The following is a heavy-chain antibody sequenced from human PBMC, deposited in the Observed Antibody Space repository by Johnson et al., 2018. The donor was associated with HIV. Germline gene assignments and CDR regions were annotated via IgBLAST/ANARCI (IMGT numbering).Heavy chain of an antibody. CDR1: GFTVSSNY. Sequence: MQLVESGGGLVKPGGSLRLSCTASGFTVSSNYMSWVRQAPGTGLKWVAIIQSGGGTYHADSVKGRFTISRDDSKNSLYLQMNSLKIEDTAVYYCARDGYSGGFDIWGQGTMVTVSP. J-gene: IGHJ3*02. CDR3: ARDGYSGGFDI. D-gene: IGHD2-21*01. V-gene: IGHV3-66*01. CDR2: IQSGGGT.